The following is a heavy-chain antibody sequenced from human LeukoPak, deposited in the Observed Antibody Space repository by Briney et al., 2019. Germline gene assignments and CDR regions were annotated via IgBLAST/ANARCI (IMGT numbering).Heavy chain of an antibody. D-gene: IGHD3-16*02. CDR1: GYTFSDYS. J-gene: IGHJ3*02. CDR2: LSSSGTYI. CDR3: VSGNDPDYVWGTYRLDAFDI. V-gene: IGHV3-21*01. Sequence: PGGPLRHPCSASGYTFSDYSVNWVRQPPGKGLEWVSSLSSSGTYIYYADSVKGRFTISRDNAKNSLFLKMNSLRAEDTAVYYCVSGNDPDYVWGTYRLDAFDIWGEGTMVIVSS.